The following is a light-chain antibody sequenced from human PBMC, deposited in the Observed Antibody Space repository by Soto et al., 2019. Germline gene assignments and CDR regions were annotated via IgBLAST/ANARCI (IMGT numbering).Light chain of an antibody. J-gene: IGKJ5*01. CDR2: AAS. CDR1: QSINNY. V-gene: IGKV1-39*01. CDR3: QLTYSISIT. Sequence: DVQLTQSPSTLPASVGERATFTCRASQSINNYLNWYQQRPGKAPKLLIHAASSLQGGVPLRFSGSGSGTDFTLTISRLQAEDFATYYCQLTYSISITFGQGTRLEIK.